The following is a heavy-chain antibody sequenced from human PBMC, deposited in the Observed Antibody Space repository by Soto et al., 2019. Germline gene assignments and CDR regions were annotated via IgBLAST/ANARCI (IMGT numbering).Heavy chain of an antibody. CDR1: GFTFSSYG. CDR3: ARDKDFWSGYNFDY. J-gene: IGHJ4*02. CDR2: IWYDGSNK. Sequence: GGSLRLSCAASGFTFSSYGMHWVRQAPGKGLEWVAVIWYDGSNKYYADSVKGRFTISRDNSKNTLYLQMNSLRAEDTAVYYCARDKDFWSGYNFDYWGQGTLVTVSS. D-gene: IGHD3-3*01. V-gene: IGHV3-33*01.